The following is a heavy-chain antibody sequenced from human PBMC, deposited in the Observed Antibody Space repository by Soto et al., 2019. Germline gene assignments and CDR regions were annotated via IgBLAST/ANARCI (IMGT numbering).Heavy chain of an antibody. Sequence: SETLSLTCTVSGGSISNFYWSWIRQPPGKGLEWIGYVYYTGSTSYNPSLKRRVTFSADSSRGQFSLRLNSVTAADTAVYYCACYFLGPDLVADSFVHFYYCMDVWGQGTTVTVSS. J-gene: IGHJ6*02. CDR1: GGSISNFY. CDR3: ACYFLGPDLVADSFVHFYYCMDV. V-gene: IGHV4-59*08. CDR2: VYYTGST. D-gene: IGHD5-12*01.